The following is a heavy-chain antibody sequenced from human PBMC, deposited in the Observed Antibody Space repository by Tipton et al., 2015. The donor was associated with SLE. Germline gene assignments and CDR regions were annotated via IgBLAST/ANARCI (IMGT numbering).Heavy chain of an antibody. CDR2: INHGGST. Sequence: TLSLTCSIYGESFGGYYWSWIRQPPGKGLEWIGEINHGGSTNYNPSLKSRVTISVDTSKNQFSLKLSSVTAADTAVYYCARGGTGDGRNPFDPWGQGTLVTVSS. J-gene: IGHJ5*02. V-gene: IGHV4-34*01. CDR1: GESFGGYY. CDR3: ARGGTGDGRNPFDP. D-gene: IGHD4-23*01.